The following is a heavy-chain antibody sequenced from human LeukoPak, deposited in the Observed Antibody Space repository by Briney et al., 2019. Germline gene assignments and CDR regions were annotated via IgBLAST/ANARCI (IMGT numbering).Heavy chain of an antibody. CDR2: ISTTSETI. CDR3: STYHDTTGYFKEAFEM. V-gene: IGHV3-48*01. CDR1: GLRFSRYN. J-gene: IGHJ3*02. D-gene: IGHD3-22*01. Sequence: PGGSLRLPCTTSGLRFSRYNFHWVRQAPGKGLEWLSYISTTSETIFYGDFVKGRFNIFRDNAKNLLYLQIKSLRADDTAVVFLSTYHDTTGYFKEAFEMWGQGTFVTVSS.